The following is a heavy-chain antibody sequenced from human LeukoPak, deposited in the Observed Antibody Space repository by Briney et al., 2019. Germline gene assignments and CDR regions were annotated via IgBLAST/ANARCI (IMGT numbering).Heavy chain of an antibody. CDR3: MSIAVAGSPSDDY. CDR2: IKSKTDGGTT. CDR1: GFTFSNAW. V-gene: IGHV3-15*01. D-gene: IGHD6-19*01. J-gene: IGHJ4*02. Sequence: GGSLRLSCAASGFTFSNAWMSWVRQAPGKGLEWVGRIKSKTDGGTTDYAAPVKGRFTISRDDSKNTLYLQMNSLKTEDTAVYYCMSIAVAGSPSDDYWGQGTLVTVSS.